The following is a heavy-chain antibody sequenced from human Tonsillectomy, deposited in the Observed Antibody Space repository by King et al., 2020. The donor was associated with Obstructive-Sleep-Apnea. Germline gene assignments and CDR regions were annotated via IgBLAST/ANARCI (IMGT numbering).Heavy chain of an antibody. D-gene: IGHD5-24*01. CDR3: TTVGGVLPWPKQRWLQSRGTKN. CDR1: GFTFSNAW. CDR2: IKSKTDGGTT. Sequence: VQLVESGGGLVKPGGSLRLSCAASGFTFSNAWMSWVRQAPGKGLEWVGRIKSKTDGGTTDYAAPVKGRFTISRDDSKNTLYLQMNSLKTEDTAVYYCTTVGGVLPWPKQRWLQSRGTKNWGQGTLVTVSS. V-gene: IGHV3-15*01. J-gene: IGHJ4*02.